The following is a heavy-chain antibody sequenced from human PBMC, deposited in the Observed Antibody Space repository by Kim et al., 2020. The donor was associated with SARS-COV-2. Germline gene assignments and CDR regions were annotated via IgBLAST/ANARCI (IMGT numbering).Heavy chain of an antibody. CDR1: GFTFSSYA. CDR3: AKDLVRIWGQLVCGLTGPYYFEY. D-gene: IGHD6-6*01. Sequence: GGSLRLSCAASGFTFSSYAMSWVRQAPGKGLEWVSAISGSGGSTYYADSVKGRFTISRDNSKNTLYLQMNSLRAEDTAVYYCAKDLVRIWGQLVCGLTGPYYFEYWGQGTLVTVSS. J-gene: IGHJ4*02. CDR2: ISGSGGST. V-gene: IGHV3-23*01.